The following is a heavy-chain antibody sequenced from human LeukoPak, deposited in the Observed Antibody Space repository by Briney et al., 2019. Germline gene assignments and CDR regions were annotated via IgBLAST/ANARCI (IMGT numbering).Heavy chain of an antibody. CDR2: INHSGST. V-gene: IGHV4-34*01. CDR1: GGSFSGYY. CDR3: ARSSGSYYYYGLDV. Sequence: PSETLSLTCAVYGGSFSGYYWSWIRQPPGKGLEWIGEINHSGSTNYNPSLKSRVTISVDTSKNQCSLKLSSVTAADTAVYYCARSSGSYYYYGLDVWGQGTTVTVSS. D-gene: IGHD1-26*01. J-gene: IGHJ6*02.